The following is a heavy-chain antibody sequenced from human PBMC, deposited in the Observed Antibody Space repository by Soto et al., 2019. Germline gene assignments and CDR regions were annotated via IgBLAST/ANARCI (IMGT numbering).Heavy chain of an antibody. CDR3: AITGAGYYIV. J-gene: IGHJ4*02. Sequence: GSLRLFCAAPGFTVRSHYLSWGRRAPGKGLEWVSVIFSADNTHYADSVKGRFTISRDNSKNTVFLQMNSLRAEDTAVYYCAITGAGYYIVWGQGTPVTVSS. V-gene: IGHV3-53*01. CDR1: GFTVRSHY. D-gene: IGHD3-3*01. CDR2: IFSADNT.